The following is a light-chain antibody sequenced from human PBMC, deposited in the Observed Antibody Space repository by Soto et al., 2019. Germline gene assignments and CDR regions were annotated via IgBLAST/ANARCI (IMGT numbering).Light chain of an antibody. Sequence: EMVMTQSPATLSVSPGERATLSCRASQSVSSNLAWYQQKPGQAPRLLIYGASTSATDIPARFSGSGAGTECTLTISSLQSEDFAVYYCQQYNNWPPWTFGQWTKVEIK. V-gene: IGKV3-15*01. CDR1: QSVSSN. CDR2: GAS. J-gene: IGKJ1*01. CDR3: QQYNNWPPWT.